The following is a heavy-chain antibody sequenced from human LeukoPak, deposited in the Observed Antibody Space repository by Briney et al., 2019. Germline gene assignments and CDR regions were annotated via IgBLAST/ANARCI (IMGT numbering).Heavy chain of an antibody. CDR3: ARVGYYYDSEGDY. CDR1: GYTFTGYY. Sequence: ASVKVSCKASGYTFTGYYMHWVRQAPGQGLEGMGWINPNSGGTNYAQKFQGRVTMTRATSISTAYMELSRLRSDDTAVYYCARVGYYYDSEGDYWGQGTLVTVSS. V-gene: IGHV1-2*02. CDR2: INPNSGGT. D-gene: IGHD3-22*01. J-gene: IGHJ4*02.